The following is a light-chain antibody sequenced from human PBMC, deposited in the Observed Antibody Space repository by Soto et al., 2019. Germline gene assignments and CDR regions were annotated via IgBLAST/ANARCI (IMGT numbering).Light chain of an antibody. CDR2: KAS. CDR1: QTISSW. Sequence: DLQMTPSPSTLSGSVGARATITCRASQTISSWLAWYQQKPGKATKPLIYKASTLKSGVPSRFSGSGSGTEFTLTISRLQTDDGATYYCQHYNSYSEAFGQGTKLDI. V-gene: IGKV1-5*03. CDR3: QHYNSYSEA. J-gene: IGKJ1*01.